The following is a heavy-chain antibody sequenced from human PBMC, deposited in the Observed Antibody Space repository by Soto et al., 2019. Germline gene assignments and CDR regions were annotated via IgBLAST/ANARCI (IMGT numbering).Heavy chain of an antibody. D-gene: IGHD3-16*01. CDR3: ARRETNFGEDAFDI. CDR2: INPSGGST. J-gene: IGHJ3*02. Sequence: QVQLVQSGAEVKKPGASVKVSCKASGYTFTTYYMHWVRQAPGQGLEWMGIINPSGGSTRYPQKFQGRVTMTRDTSTSTVYMELSSLRSEDTAFYYCARRETNFGEDAFDIWGQGTMVTVSS. V-gene: IGHV1-46*01. CDR1: GYTFTTYY.